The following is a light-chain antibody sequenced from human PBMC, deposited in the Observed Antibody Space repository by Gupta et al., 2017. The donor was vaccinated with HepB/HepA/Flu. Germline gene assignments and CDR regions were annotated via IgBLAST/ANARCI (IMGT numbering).Light chain of an antibody. CDR1: QSVLYSSNNKNY. CDR3: QQDDTTLWT. V-gene: IGKV4-1*01. CDR2: WAS. J-gene: IGKJ1*01. Sequence: DIVMTQSPDSLPVSLGERATIPCKSSQSVLYSSNNKNYLAWYQQKPGQPTKLLIYWASTRESGVPDRFSGSASATDFTLTISILHAEDVAVYYCQQDDTTLWTFGQGTKLEIK.